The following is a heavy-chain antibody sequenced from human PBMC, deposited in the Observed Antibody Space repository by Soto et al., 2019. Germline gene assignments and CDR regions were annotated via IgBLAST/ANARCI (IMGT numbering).Heavy chain of an antibody. J-gene: IGHJ6*02. D-gene: IGHD3-10*01. Sequence: QVQLVESGGGVVQPGRSLRVSCAASGFTFSSHGMHWVRQAPGKGLEWVAVISFDGSNKYYADSVKGRFTISRDNSKNTVYLQMNSLRAEDTAVYYCAKDYYGSGRGGMDVWGQGNTVTVSS. CDR3: AKDYYGSGRGGMDV. V-gene: IGHV3-30*18. CDR2: ISFDGSNK. CDR1: GFTFSSHG.